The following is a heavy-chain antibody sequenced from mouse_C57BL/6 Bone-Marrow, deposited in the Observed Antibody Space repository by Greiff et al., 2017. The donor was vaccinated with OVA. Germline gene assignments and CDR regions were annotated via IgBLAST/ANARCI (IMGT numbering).Heavy chain of an antibody. J-gene: IGHJ2*01. CDR3: TRRHDGYPYYFDY. CDR1: GFTFSSYA. CDR2: ISSGGDYI. V-gene: IGHV5-9-1*02. D-gene: IGHD2-3*01. Sequence: DVMLVESGEGLVKPGGSLKLSCAASGFTFSSYAMSWVRQTPEKRLEWVAYISSGGDYIYYADTVKGRFTISRDNARNTLYLQMSSLKSEDTAMYYCTRRHDGYPYYFDYWGQGTTLTVSS.